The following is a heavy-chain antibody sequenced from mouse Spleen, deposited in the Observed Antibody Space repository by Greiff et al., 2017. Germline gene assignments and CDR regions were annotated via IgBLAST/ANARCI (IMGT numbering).Heavy chain of an antibody. CDR2: ISGGGSYT. D-gene: IGHD1-3*01. V-gene: IGHV5-9-2*01. J-gene: IGHJ2*01. CDR3: ARHVSGNYFDY. Sequence: EVQVVESGGGLVKPGGSLKLSCAASGFTFSSYGMSWVRQTPEKRLEWVATISGGGSYTYYPDSVKGRFTISRDNAKNNLYLQMSSLRSEDTALYYCARHVSGNYFDYWGQGTTLTVSS. CDR1: GFTFSSYG.